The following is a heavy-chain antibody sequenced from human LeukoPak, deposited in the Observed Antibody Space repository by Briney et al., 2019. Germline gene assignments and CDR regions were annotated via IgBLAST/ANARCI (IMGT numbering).Heavy chain of an antibody. CDR1: GDPVSRGSYY. J-gene: IGHJ4*02. CDR2: VYHTGST. V-gene: IGHV4-61*01. CDR3: AGDSYGFDY. D-gene: IGHD5-18*01. Sequence: PSETLSLTCTVSGDPVSRGSYYWSWIRQPPGKELEWIGYVYHTGSTNYNPSLKSRVTISVDTSKSQFSLKLSSVTTADTAVYYCAGDSYGFDYWGQGILVTVSS.